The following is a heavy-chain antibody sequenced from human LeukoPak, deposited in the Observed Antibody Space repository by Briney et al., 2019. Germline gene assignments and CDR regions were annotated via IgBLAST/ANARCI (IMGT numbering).Heavy chain of an antibody. CDR1: VGSIGSYY. V-gene: IGHV4-59*01. CDR3: ARATSGYYFDF. D-gene: IGHD3-22*01. CDR2: VYYGGRT. Sequence: SETLSLTCTVSVGSIGSYYGNGIRQPPGKGRGRIRYVYYGGRTNYNPSLKRRVIMSVDKSKNQFSLKLSSVRAADTAVYFCARATSGYYFDFWDQGTLVTVSS. J-gene: IGHJ4*02.